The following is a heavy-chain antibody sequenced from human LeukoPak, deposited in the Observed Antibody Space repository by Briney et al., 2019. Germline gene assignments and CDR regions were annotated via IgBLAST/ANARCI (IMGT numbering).Heavy chain of an antibody. CDR3: AKELYGNPSGY. J-gene: IGHJ4*02. Sequence: GGSLRLPCAASGFTLRSSAMSWVRQAPGKGLEWVSAISGDGGTISYAASVRGRFTISRDNAKNTLFLQMSSLRAGDTALYYCAKELYGNPSGYWGQGTRVTVSS. V-gene: IGHV3-23*01. CDR1: GFTLRSSA. CDR2: ISGDGGTI. D-gene: IGHD2-8*01.